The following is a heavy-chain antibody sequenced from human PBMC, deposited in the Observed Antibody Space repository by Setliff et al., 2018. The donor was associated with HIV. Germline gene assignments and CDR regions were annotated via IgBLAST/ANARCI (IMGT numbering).Heavy chain of an antibody. CDR2: IYESGST. J-gene: IGHJ4*02. CDR1: GGSISTSSYY. D-gene: IGHD3-22*01. V-gene: IGHV4-39*01. Sequence: PSETLSLTCTVSGGSISTSSYYWGWIRQPPGKGLEWIGSIYESGSTYYNPSLKSRVSISVDTSKNQFSLKLSSVTAADTAVCYCARQHSESRDFDYWGQGTLVTSPQ. CDR3: ARQHSESRDFDY.